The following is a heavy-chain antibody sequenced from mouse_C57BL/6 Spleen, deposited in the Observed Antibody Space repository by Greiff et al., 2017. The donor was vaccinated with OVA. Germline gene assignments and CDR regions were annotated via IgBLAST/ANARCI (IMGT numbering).Heavy chain of an antibody. CDR1: GFSLTSYG. J-gene: IGHJ4*01. Sequence: VKLQESGPGLVAPSQSLSITCTVSGFSLTSYGVHWVRQPPGKGLEWLVVIWSDGSTTYNSALKSRLSISKDNSKSQVFLKMNSLQTDDTAMYYCARHDGYYPHAMDYWGQGTSVTVSS. CDR2: IWSDGST. V-gene: IGHV2-6-1*01. CDR3: ARHDGYYPHAMDY. D-gene: IGHD2-3*01.